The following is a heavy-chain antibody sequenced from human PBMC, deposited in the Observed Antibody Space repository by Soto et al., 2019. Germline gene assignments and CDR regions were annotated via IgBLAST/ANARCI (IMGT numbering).Heavy chain of an antibody. CDR2: IWFDGSKK. D-gene: IGHD3-10*01. CDR1: GFTFSNSG. CDR3: ARDLSGSDPHSQ. J-gene: IGHJ4*02. Sequence: QVQLVESGGGVVQPGRSLRLSCAASGFTFSNSGMHWVRQAAGKGLEWVAVIWFDGSKKDYADSVKGRFSISRDNSKNTLYLQMNSLRVEDTAVYYCARDLSGSDPHSQWGQGTLVTVSS. V-gene: IGHV3-33*01.